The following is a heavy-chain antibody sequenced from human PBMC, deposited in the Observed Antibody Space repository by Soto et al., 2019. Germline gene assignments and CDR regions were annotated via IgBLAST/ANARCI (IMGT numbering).Heavy chain of an antibody. CDR1: GYTFTSYG. CDR3: ARIGLEGYCSGGSCYPKIIDY. Sequence: QVQLVQSGAEVKKPGASVKVSCKASGYTFTSYGISWVRQAPGQGLEWMGWISAYNGNTNYAQKLQGRVTMTTDTSTSTAYMELRSLRSDDTAVYYCARIGLEGYCSGGSCYPKIIDYWGQGTLVTVSS. V-gene: IGHV1-18*01. J-gene: IGHJ4*02. CDR2: ISAYNGNT. D-gene: IGHD2-15*01.